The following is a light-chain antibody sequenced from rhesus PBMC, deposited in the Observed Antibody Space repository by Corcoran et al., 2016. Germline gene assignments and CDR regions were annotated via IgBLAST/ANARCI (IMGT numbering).Light chain of an antibody. Sequence: DIVMTQTPLSLPITPGEPASISCRSSQSLLHTNGNTYLHWYLQKPGQSPQRLFYGGSNRASGVPARFSGSGSGTDFTLTISKVEAEDVGIYYCVQAIAFPYSFGQGTKVEIK. CDR3: VQAIAFPYS. CDR1: QSLLHTNGNTY. J-gene: IGKJ2*01. CDR2: GGS. V-gene: IGKV2-72*01.